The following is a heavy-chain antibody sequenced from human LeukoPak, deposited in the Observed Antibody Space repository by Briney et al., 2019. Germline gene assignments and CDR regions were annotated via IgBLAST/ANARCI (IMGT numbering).Heavy chain of an antibody. Sequence: GASVKVSCKVSGYTLTELSMHWVRQAPGKGLEWMGGFDPEDGETIYAQKFQGRVTMTEDTPTDTAYMELSSLRSEDTAVYYCATVGRYDSSGYFDYWGQGTLVTVSS. J-gene: IGHJ4*02. CDR2: FDPEDGET. D-gene: IGHD3-22*01. CDR3: ATVGRYDSSGYFDY. CDR1: GYTLTELS. V-gene: IGHV1-24*01.